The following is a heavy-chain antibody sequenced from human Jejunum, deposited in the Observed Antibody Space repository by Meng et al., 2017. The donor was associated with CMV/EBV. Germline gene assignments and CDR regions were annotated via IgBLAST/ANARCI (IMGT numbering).Heavy chain of an antibody. CDR2: IYPGDSDT. D-gene: IGHD4-11*01. Sequence: CKGSGYTFTNYGIGWVRQMPGKGLECMGIIYPGDSDTKYSPSFQGQVTISADKSINTAYLQWSSLQASDTAMYYCARSTTVTDFDSWGQGTLVTVSS. V-gene: IGHV5-51*01. CDR3: ARSTTVTDFDS. CDR1: GYTFTNYG. J-gene: IGHJ4*02.